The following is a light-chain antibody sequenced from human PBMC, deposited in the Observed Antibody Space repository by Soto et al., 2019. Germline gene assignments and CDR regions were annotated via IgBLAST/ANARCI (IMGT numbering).Light chain of an antibody. CDR2: DVS. Sequence: QSVLTQPASVSGSPGLSIAISCTGTSSDVGGYNSVSCYQQHPGEAPKLMIYDVSNRPSGVSNRFSGSKSGNTASLTISGLQAEDEGDYYCSSYTTGGSYVFGTGTKVTVL. J-gene: IGLJ1*01. CDR3: SSYTTGGSYV. CDR1: SSDVGGYNS. V-gene: IGLV2-14*01.